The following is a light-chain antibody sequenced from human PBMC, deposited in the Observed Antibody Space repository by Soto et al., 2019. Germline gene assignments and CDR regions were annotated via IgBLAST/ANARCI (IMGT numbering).Light chain of an antibody. Sequence: TVLTQSPRTLSMSHGERATLSCRASQSVSNNYLAWYQQKPGQAPRLLIYGASNRATGIPDRFSGSGSGTDFTLTISRLEPEDFAVYYCQQYGSSGTFGQGTKVDIK. J-gene: IGKJ1*01. CDR2: GAS. CDR3: QQYGSSGT. CDR1: QSVSNNY. V-gene: IGKV3-20*01.